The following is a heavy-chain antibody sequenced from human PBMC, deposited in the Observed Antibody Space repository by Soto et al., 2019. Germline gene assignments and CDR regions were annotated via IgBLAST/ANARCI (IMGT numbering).Heavy chain of an antibody. CDR3: ARVDDYVWGSFRP. J-gene: IGHJ4*02. CDR2: IIPIFGTA. Sequence: GASVKVSCKASGGTFSSYAISWVRQAPGQGLEWMGGIIPIFGTANYAQKVQGRVTMTTDTSTSTAYMELRGLRSDDTAVYYCARVDDYVWGSFRPWGQGTQVTVSS. D-gene: IGHD3-16*02. V-gene: IGHV1-69*05. CDR1: GGTFSSYA.